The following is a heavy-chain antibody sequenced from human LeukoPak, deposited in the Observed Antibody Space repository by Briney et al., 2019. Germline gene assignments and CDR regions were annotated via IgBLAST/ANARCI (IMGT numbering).Heavy chain of an antibody. V-gene: IGHV3-9*01. Sequence: GGSLRLSCAASGFTFDDYAMHWVRQAPGKGLEWVSGISWNSGSIGYADSVKGRFTITRDNAKNSLYLQMNSLRAEDTAVYYCAELGITMIGGVWGKGTTVTISS. CDR3: AELGITMIGGV. CDR2: ISWNSGSI. D-gene: IGHD3-10*02. J-gene: IGHJ6*04. CDR1: GFTFDDYA.